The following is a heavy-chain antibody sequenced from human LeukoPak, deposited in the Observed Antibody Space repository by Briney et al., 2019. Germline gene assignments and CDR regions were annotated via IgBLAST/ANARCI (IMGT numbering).Heavy chain of an antibody. V-gene: IGHV3-48*01. CDR1: GYSLGSYS. CDR2: INSGSSTI. D-gene: IGHD1-1*01. J-gene: IGHJ3*02. Sequence: GGSLRLSCGASGYSLGSYSMDWVRQAPGEGVEWVSHINSGSSTIYYADSVKGRFTISRDNAGNSLYLQMNSLRAEDTAVYYCARVRLERPGIDSFDIWGQGTMVTVSS. CDR3: ARVRLERPGIDSFDI.